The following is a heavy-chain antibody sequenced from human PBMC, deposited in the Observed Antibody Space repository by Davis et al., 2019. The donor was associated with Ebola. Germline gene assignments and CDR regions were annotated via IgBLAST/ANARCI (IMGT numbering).Heavy chain of an antibody. CDR2: IIPIFGTA. CDR3: ARFTGFNFEGDF. V-gene: IGHV1-69*06. D-gene: IGHD2-8*02. Sequence: SVKVSCKASGGTFSSYAISWVRQAPGQGLEWMGGIIPIFGTANYAQKFQGRVTITADKSTSTAYMELSSLRSEDTALFYCARFTGFNFEGDFWGQGTLVTVSS. J-gene: IGHJ4*02. CDR1: GGTFSSYA.